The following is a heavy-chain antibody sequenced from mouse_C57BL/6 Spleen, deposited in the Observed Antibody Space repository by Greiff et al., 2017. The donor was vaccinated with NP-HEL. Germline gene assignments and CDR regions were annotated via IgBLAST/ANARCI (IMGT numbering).Heavy chain of an antibody. Sequence: VKLEESGPGLVAPSQSLSITCTVSGFSLTSYGVSWVRQPPGKGLEWLGVIWGDGSTTYHSALFSRLSTSKANSTCQASLKLHSLQTDDTATYDCAKRRRTIVTRGYYAMDYWGQGTSVTVSS. CDR2: IWGDGST. J-gene: IGHJ4*01. D-gene: IGHD2-5*01. V-gene: IGHV2-3*01. CDR1: GFSLTSYG. CDR3: AKRRRTIVTRGYYAMDY.